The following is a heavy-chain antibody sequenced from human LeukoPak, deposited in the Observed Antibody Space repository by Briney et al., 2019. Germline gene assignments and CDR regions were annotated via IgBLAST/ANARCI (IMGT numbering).Heavy chain of an antibody. CDR1: GYTFTSYD. Sequence: ASVKVSCKASGYTFTSYDINWVRQATGQGLEWMGGIIPIFGTANYAQKFQGRVTITADESTSTAYMELSSLRSEDTAVYYCARGGTVTTLYYYCYMDVWGKGTTVTISS. CDR2: IIPIFGTA. CDR3: ARGGTVTTLYYYCYMDV. V-gene: IGHV1-69*13. D-gene: IGHD4-17*01. J-gene: IGHJ6*03.